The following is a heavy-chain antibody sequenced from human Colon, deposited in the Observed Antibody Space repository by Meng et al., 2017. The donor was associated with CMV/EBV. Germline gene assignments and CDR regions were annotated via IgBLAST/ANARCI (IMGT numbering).Heavy chain of an antibody. J-gene: IGHJ5*02. D-gene: IGHD4-11*01. CDR1: GGSISTSSYF. Sequence: SETLSLTCTVSGGSISTSSYFWGWIRQPPGKGLEWIATIDYSGSTDYNPSLQRRVTMSVDTSKNQFSLKLSSVTAADTAVYYCARHSAMTSVSLRAWGQGTLVTVSS. CDR2: IDYSGST. CDR3: ARHSAMTSVSLRA. V-gene: IGHV4-39*01.